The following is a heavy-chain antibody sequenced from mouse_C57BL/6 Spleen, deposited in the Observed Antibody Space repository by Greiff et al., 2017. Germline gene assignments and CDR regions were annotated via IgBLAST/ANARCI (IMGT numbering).Heavy chain of an antibody. Sequence: VQLQQSGPELVKPGASVKMSCKASGYTFTDYNMHWVKQSHGKSLEWIGYINPNNGGTSYNQKFKGKATLTVNKSSSTAYMELRSLTSEDSAVYYCARADYDGDWFAYWGQGTLVTVSA. V-gene: IGHV1-22*01. D-gene: IGHD2-4*01. CDR3: ARADYDGDWFAY. CDR2: INPNNGGT. CDR1: GYTFTDYN. J-gene: IGHJ3*01.